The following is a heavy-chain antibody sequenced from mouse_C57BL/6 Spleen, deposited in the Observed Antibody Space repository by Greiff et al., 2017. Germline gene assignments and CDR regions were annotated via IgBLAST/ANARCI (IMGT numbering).Heavy chain of an antibody. V-gene: IGHV5-6*02. D-gene: IGHD2-4*01. CDR3: ARKYYDYDWYFDV. CDR1: GFTFSSYG. J-gene: IGHJ1*03. CDR2: ISSGGSYT. Sequence: EVMLVESGGDSVKPGGSLKLSCAASGFTFSSYGMSWVRQTPDKRLEWVATISSGGSYTYYPDNVKGRFTISRDNAKNTLYLQMSSLKSEDTAMYYCARKYYDYDWYFDVWGTGTTVTVAS.